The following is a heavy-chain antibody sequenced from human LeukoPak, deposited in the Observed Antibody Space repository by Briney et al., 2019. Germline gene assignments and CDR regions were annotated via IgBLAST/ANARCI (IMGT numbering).Heavy chain of an antibody. J-gene: IGHJ3*02. Sequence: GGSLRLSCAASGFTFTNAWMTWVRQAPGKGLEWVGRIKNQVDGGRTDYPAPVKGRFTISRDDSKDILYLQMNSLKTEDTGVYYCTREGRVSSGWYGAFDIWGQGTMVTVSS. D-gene: IGHD6-19*01. CDR2: IKNQVDGGRT. CDR3: TREGRVSSGWYGAFDI. V-gene: IGHV3-15*01. CDR1: GFTFTNAW.